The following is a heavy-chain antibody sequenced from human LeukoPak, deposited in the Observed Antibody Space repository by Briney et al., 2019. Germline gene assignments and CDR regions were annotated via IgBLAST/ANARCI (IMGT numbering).Heavy chain of an antibody. CDR1: GYSFTSYW. V-gene: IGHV5-51*01. D-gene: IGHD5-18*01. Sequence: GESLKISCKGSGYSFTSYWIGWVRQMPGKGLEWMGIIYPGDSDTRYSPTFQGQVTISADKSISTAYLQWSSLKASDTAMYYCARTVKYSYGFGPPRTSYYFDYWGQGTLVTVSS. CDR2: IYPGDSDT. J-gene: IGHJ4*02. CDR3: ARTVKYSYGFGPPRTSYYFDY.